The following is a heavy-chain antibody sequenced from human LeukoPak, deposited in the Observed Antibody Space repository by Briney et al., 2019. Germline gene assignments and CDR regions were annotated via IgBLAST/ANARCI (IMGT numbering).Heavy chain of an antibody. CDR3: ARGRIAAAGTWWFDP. CDR1: GYTFTGYY. V-gene: IGHV1-2*02. Sequence: ASVKVSCKASGYTFTGYYMHWVRQAPGQGLEWMGWINPNSGGTNYAQKFQGRVTMTRDTSISTAYMELSRLRSGDTAVYYCARGRIAAAGTWWFDPWGQGTLVTVSS. CDR2: INPNSGGT. D-gene: IGHD6-13*01. J-gene: IGHJ5*02.